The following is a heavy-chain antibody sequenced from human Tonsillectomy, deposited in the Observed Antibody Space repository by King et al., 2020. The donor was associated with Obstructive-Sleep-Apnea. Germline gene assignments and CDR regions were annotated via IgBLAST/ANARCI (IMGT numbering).Heavy chain of an antibody. Sequence: VQLVESGGGLVQPGGSLRLSCAASGFTFSSYWMSWVRQAPGKGLEWVANIKQGGSEKCCVDSVKGRFTISRDNAKNSLYLQMNSLRAEDTAVYYCSRVEGLVGATNIDYWGQGTLVTVSS. CDR2: IKQGGSEK. CDR3: SRVEGLVGATNIDY. V-gene: IGHV3-7*03. J-gene: IGHJ4*02. CDR1: GFTFSSYW. D-gene: IGHD1-26*01.